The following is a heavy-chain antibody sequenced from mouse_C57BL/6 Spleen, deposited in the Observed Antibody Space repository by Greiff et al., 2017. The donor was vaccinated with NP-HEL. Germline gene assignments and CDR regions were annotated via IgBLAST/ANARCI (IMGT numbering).Heavy chain of an antibody. CDR3: ARDFDDYDSYAMDY. CDR1: GFTFSSYA. V-gene: IGHV5-4*01. Sequence: EVMLVESGGGLVKPGGSLKLSCAASGFTFSSYAMSWVRQTPEKRLEWVATISDGGSYTYYPDNVKGRFTISRDNAKNNLYLQMSHLKSEDTAMYYCARDFDDYDSYAMDYWGQGTSVTVSS. CDR2: ISDGGSYT. D-gene: IGHD2-4*01. J-gene: IGHJ4*01.